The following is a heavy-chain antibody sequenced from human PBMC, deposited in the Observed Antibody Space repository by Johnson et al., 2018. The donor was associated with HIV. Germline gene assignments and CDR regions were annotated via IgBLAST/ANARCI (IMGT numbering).Heavy chain of an antibody. CDR2: LSYDGSKE. J-gene: IGHJ3*02. D-gene: IGHD5-12*01. V-gene: IGHV3-30*14. Sequence: QVQLVESGGGLVQPGGSLRLSCAVSGFTFRTYAMHWVREAPGKGLEWVAVLSYDGSKEYYVDSVKGRFNLSSDSSKNTLYLQMNSLRAEDTAVYYCARLGVSGYDWAAFDIWGQGTMVTVSS. CDR3: ARLGVSGYDWAAFDI. CDR1: GFTFRTYA.